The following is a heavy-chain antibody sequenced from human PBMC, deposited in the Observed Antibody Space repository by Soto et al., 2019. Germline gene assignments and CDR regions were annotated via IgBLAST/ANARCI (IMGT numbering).Heavy chain of an antibody. CDR3: AKEKYSGIAVAGDGDY. CDR2: ISGSGGST. D-gene: IGHD6-19*01. V-gene: IGHV3-23*01. Sequence: EVQLLESGGGLVQPGGSLRLSCAASGFTFSSYAMSWVRQAPGKGLEWVSAISGSGGSTYYADSVKGRFTISRDNSKNTLYLQMNSLRAEDTAVYYCAKEKYSGIAVAGDGDYWGLGTLVTVSS. J-gene: IGHJ4*02. CDR1: GFTFSSYA.